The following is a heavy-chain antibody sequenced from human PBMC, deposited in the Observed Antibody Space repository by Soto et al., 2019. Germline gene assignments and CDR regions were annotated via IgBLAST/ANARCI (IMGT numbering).Heavy chain of an antibody. V-gene: IGHV4-59*08. Sequence: SETLSLTCTVSGGSISSYYWSWIRQPPGKGLEWIGYIYYSGSTNYNPSLKSRVTISVDTSKNQFSLKLSSVTAADTAVYYCARPRFLAGPRWVFDICXQGTLVTVSS. CDR3: ARPRFLAGPRWVFDI. CDR2: IYYSGST. J-gene: IGHJ3*02. CDR1: GGSISSYY. D-gene: IGHD3-3*01.